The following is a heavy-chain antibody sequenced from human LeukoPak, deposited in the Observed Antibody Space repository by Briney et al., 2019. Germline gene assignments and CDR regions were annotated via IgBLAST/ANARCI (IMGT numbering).Heavy chain of an antibody. Sequence: GGSLRLSCAASGFTFSSYAMHWVRQAPGKGLEWVAVISYDGSNKYYADSVKGRFTISRDNSKNTLYLQMNSLRAEDTAVYYCAGRCSGGSCYVGEKEDAFDIWGQGTMVTVSS. CDR2: ISYDGSNK. V-gene: IGHV3-30-3*01. CDR1: GFTFSSYA. J-gene: IGHJ3*02. CDR3: AGRCSGGSCYVGEKEDAFDI. D-gene: IGHD2-15*01.